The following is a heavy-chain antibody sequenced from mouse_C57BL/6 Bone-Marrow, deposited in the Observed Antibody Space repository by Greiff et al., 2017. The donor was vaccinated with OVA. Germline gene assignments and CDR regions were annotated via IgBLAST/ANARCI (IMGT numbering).Heavy chain of an antibody. CDR2: ISPYNGGT. J-gene: IGHJ3*01. D-gene: IGHD1-1*01. Sequence: VHVKQSGPGLVKPGASVKMSCKASGYTFTDYEMNWVKQSHGKGLEWIGVISPYNGGTSYNQKFKGKATLTVDKSSITAYMELNSLTSEDSAIYYCAIYGTSWFAYWGQGTLVTVSA. CDR3: AIYGTSWFAY. V-gene: IGHV1-19*01. CDR1: GYTFTDYE.